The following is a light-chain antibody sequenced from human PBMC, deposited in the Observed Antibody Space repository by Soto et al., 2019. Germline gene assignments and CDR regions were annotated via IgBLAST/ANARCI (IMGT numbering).Light chain of an antibody. CDR1: QSISSY. J-gene: IGKJ4*01. V-gene: IGKV1-39*01. Sequence: DIQMTQSPSSLSASVGDRVTITCRASQSISSYLNWYQQKPGKAPKLLIYAASSLQSGVPSRFSGSGSGTDFTLTISSLQPEDFATNYCKQSYSTALTFGGGTKVEIK. CDR3: KQSYSTALT. CDR2: AAS.